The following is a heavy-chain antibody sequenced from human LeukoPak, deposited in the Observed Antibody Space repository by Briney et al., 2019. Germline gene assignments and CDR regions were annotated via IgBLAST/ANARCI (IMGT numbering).Heavy chain of an antibody. Sequence: GGSLRLSCAASGFTFSSYAMNWVRQAPGKGLEWVASINQNGGEKSYVDSVKGRFTISRDNTKNSVYLQMSSLRAEDTAVYYCARDGTAPGLYFDSWGQGTLVTVSS. CDR3: ARDGTAPGLYFDS. CDR1: GFTFSSYA. CDR2: INQNGGEK. D-gene: IGHD6-13*01. J-gene: IGHJ4*01. V-gene: IGHV3-7*01.